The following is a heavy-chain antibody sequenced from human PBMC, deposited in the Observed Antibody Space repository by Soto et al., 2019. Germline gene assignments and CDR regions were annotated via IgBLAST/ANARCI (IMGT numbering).Heavy chain of an antibody. CDR1: GYSFTSYW. V-gene: IGHV5-51*01. J-gene: IGHJ6*02. CDR2: IYPGDSDT. Sequence: GESLKISCKGSGYSFTSYWIGWVRQMPGKGLEWMGIIYPGDSDTRYSPSFQGQVTISADKSISTAYLQWSSLKASDTAMYYCAIRTYYDDSSGLGAYYYYGMDVWGQGTTVTVSS. D-gene: IGHD3-22*01. CDR3: AIRTYYDDSSGLGAYYYYGMDV.